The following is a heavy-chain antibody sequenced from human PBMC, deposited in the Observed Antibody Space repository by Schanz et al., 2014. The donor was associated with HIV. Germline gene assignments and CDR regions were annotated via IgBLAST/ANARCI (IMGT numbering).Heavy chain of an antibody. CDR2: INDSGST. D-gene: IGHD3-10*01. J-gene: IGHJ5*01. V-gene: IGHV4-34*01. Sequence: QVQLHQSGAGLLKPSETLSLTCAVYGGSFSGYFWSWVRQSPGKGLEWIGDINDSGSTNYNPSLKSRVTMSADPSKNQFSLKLSSVTAADTALYYCAGVLLWFGELLPDSWGQGTLVTVSS. CDR1: GGSFSGYF. CDR3: AGVLLWFGELLPDS.